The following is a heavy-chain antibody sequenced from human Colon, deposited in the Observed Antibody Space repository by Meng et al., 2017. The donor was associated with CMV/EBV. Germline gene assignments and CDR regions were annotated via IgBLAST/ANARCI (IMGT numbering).Heavy chain of an antibody. Sequence: ASVKVSCKASGYTFTSYGISWVRQAPGQGLEWMGWISAHNGNTNYAQKLQGRVTMTTDTSTSTAYMELRSLRSDDTAVYYCARERSDYDSSGYYYGGDYFDYWGQGTLVTVSS. CDR2: ISAHNGNT. CDR3: ARERSDYDSSGYYYGGDYFDY. J-gene: IGHJ4*02. D-gene: IGHD3-22*01. CDR1: GYTFTSYG. V-gene: IGHV1-18*01.